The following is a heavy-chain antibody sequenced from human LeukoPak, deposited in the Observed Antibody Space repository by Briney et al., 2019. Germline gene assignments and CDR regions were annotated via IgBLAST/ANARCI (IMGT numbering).Heavy chain of an antibody. CDR2: INSGSTYM. J-gene: IGHJ6*03. V-gene: IGHV3-21*01. CDR3: ERVEATTGRNYHYYYMDV. D-gene: IGHD1-1*01. Sequence: GGSLRLSCGASGFYFSSYSMNWVRQAPGKGLEWVSSINSGSTYMYYADSVKGRFTISRDNAKNSLHLQMDSLRVKDTAVYFCERVEATTGRNYHYYYMDVWGKGTTVTVSS. CDR1: GFYFSSYS.